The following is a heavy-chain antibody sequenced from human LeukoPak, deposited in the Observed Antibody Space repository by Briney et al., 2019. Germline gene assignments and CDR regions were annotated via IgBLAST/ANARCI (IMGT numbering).Heavy chain of an antibody. CDR1: GYTFTSYD. CDR2: MNPNSGNT. Sequence: ASVKVSCKASGYTFTSYDINWVRQATGQGLEWMGWMNPNSGNTGYAQKFQGRVTITRNTSISTAYMELSRLRSDDTAVYYCARDFDGSGSYYNSNWFDPWGQGTLVTVSS. V-gene: IGHV1-8*03. J-gene: IGHJ5*02. D-gene: IGHD3-10*01. CDR3: ARDFDGSGSYYNSNWFDP.